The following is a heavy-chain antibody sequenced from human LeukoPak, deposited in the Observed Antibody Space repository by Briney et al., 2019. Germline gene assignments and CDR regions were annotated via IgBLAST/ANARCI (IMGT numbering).Heavy chain of an antibody. CDR3: HYPYYYDSSGYYYWFDP. J-gene: IGHJ5*02. CDR2: ISSSTSYI. V-gene: IGHV3-21*04. CDR1: GFTFSSYS. Sequence: AGGSLRLSCAASGFTFSSYSMNWVRQAPRKGLEWVSSISSSTSYIYYADSVKGRFTISRDDSKNTAYLQMNSLKTEDTAVYYCHYPYYYDSSGYYYWFDPWGQGTLVTVSS. D-gene: IGHD3-22*01.